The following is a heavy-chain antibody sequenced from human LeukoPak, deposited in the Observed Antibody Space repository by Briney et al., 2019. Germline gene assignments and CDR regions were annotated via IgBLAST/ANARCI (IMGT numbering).Heavy chain of an antibody. Sequence: ASVKVSCKASGCTFTGYYMHWVRQAPGQGLEWMGWINPNSGGTNYAQKFQGRVTMTRDTSISTAYMELSRLRSDDTAVYYCARKRFGELLLPHYYYGMDVWGQGTTVTVSS. CDR3: ARKRFGELLLPHYYYGMDV. V-gene: IGHV1-2*02. D-gene: IGHD3-10*01. J-gene: IGHJ6*02. CDR2: INPNSGGT. CDR1: GCTFTGYY.